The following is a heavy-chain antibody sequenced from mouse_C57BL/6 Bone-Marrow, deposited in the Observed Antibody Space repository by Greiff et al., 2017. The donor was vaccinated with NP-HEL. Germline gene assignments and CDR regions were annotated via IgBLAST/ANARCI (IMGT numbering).Heavy chain of an antibody. D-gene: IGHD2-5*01. V-gene: IGHV1-15*01. Sequence: VQRVESGAELVRPGASVTLSCKASGYTFTDYEMHWVKQTPVHGLEWIGAIDPETGGTAYNQKFKGKAILTADKSSSTAYMELRSLTSEDSAVYYCTRNYSNSFAYWGQGTLVTVSA. CDR3: TRNYSNSFAY. CDR1: GYTFTDYE. J-gene: IGHJ3*01. CDR2: IDPETGGT.